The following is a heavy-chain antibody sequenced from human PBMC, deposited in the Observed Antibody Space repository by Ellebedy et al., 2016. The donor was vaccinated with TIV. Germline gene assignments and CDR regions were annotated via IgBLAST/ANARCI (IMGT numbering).Heavy chain of an antibody. Sequence: AASVKVSCKASGYTFTGYYMHWVRQAPGQGLEWMGIINPSGGSTSYAQKFQGRVTMTRDTSTSTVYMELSSLRSEDTAVYYCARGGEIVATNWGGYNWFDPWGQGTLVTVSS. V-gene: IGHV1-46*01. D-gene: IGHD5-12*01. J-gene: IGHJ5*02. CDR2: INPSGGST. CDR1: GYTFTGYY. CDR3: ARGGEIVATNWGGYNWFDP.